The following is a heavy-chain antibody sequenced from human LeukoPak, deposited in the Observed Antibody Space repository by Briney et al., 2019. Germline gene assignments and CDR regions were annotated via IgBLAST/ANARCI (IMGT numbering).Heavy chain of an antibody. CDR2: MNPNSGNT. J-gene: IGHJ4*02. CDR1: GYTFTDYD. CDR3: ARDRGGYSGHTPAY. Sequence: ASVKVSCKASGYTFTDYDINWVRQATGQGLEWMGWMNPNSGNTGYTQKFQGRVTMTRNTSISTAYMELSSLRSEDTAVYYCARDRGGYSGHTPAYWGQGTLVAVSS. D-gene: IGHD5-12*01. V-gene: IGHV1-8*01.